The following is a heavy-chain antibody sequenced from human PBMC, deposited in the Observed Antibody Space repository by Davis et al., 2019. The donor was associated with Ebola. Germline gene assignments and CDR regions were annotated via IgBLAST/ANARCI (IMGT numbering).Heavy chain of an antibody. CDR3: ARVGRFWGGKTDALDI. V-gene: IGHV3-30*03. CDR1: GFTFSSYG. J-gene: IGHJ3*02. Sequence: PGGSLRLSCAASGFTFSSYGMHWVRQAPGKGLEWVAVISYDGSNKYYADSVKGRFTISRDNSKNTLYLQMNSLRADDTAVYYCARVGRFWGGKTDALDIWGQGTMVTVSS. CDR2: ISYDGSNK. D-gene: IGHD3-16*01.